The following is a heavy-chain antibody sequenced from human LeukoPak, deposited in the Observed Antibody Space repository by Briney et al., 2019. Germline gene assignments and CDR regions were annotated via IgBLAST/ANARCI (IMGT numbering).Heavy chain of an antibody. CDR1: GFTFSGSA. D-gene: IGHD1-26*01. CDR3: TRQEWSGSYHMHAFDI. CDR2: IRSKANSYAT. J-gene: IGHJ3*02. V-gene: IGHV3-73*01. Sequence: GGSLRLSCAASGFTFSGSAMHWVRQASGKGLEWVGRIRSKANSYATAYAASVKGRFTISRDDSKNTAYLQMNSLKTEDTAVYYCTRQEWSGSYHMHAFDIWGQGTMVTVSS.